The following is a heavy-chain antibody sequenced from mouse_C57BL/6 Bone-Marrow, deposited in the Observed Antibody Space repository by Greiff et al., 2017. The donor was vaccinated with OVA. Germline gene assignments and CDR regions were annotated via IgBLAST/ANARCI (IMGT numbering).Heavy chain of an antibody. D-gene: IGHD2-4*01. V-gene: IGHV1-55*01. CDR1: GYTFTSYW. CDR2: IYPGSGST. Sequence: VQLQQPGAELVKPGASVKMSCKASGYTFTSYWITWVKQRPGQGLEWIGDIYPGSGSTNYNEKFKSKATLTVDTSSSTAYMQLSSLTSEDSAVYYCARSGGLRRAWLAYWGQGTLVTVSA. J-gene: IGHJ3*01. CDR3: ARSGGLRRAWLAY.